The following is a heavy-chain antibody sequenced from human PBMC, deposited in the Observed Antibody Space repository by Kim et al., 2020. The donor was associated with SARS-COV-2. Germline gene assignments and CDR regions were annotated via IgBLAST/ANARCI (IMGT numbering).Heavy chain of an antibody. D-gene: IGHD2-2*01. Sequence: GGSLRLSCAASGFTFSSYAMSWVRQAPGKGLEWVSAISGSGGSTYYADSAKGRFTISRDNSKNTLYLQMNSLRAEDTAVYYCAKDGDIVVVPAAKYYYGMDVWGQGTTVTVSS. CDR1: GFTFSSYA. CDR2: ISGSGGST. V-gene: IGHV3-23*01. CDR3: AKDGDIVVVPAAKYYYGMDV. J-gene: IGHJ6*02.